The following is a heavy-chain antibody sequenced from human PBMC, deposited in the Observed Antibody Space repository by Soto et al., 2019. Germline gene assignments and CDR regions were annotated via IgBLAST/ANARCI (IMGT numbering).Heavy chain of an antibody. Sequence: GGSLRLPCAASGFNFSSYAMSWVRQAPGKGLEWVSAINGSGGSTYYADSVKGRFTISRDNSKNTLYLHMNSLRAEDTAVYYCAKPPIAARPFDYWGQGTLVTVAS. J-gene: IGHJ4*02. D-gene: IGHD6-6*01. CDR1: GFNFSSYA. V-gene: IGHV3-23*01. CDR3: AKPPIAARPFDY. CDR2: INGSGGST.